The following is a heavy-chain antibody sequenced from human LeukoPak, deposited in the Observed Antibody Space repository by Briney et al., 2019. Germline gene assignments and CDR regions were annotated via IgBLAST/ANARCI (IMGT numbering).Heavy chain of an antibody. CDR3: ARQGLAVAGAFDY. Sequence: SETLSLTCTVSSGSISSYYWSWIRQPPGKGLEWIGYIYYSGSTNYNPSLKSRVTISVDTSKNQFSLKLSSVTAADTAVYYCARQGLAVAGAFDYWGQGTLVTVSS. CDR2: IYYSGST. D-gene: IGHD6-19*01. CDR1: SGSISSYY. J-gene: IGHJ4*02. V-gene: IGHV4-59*08.